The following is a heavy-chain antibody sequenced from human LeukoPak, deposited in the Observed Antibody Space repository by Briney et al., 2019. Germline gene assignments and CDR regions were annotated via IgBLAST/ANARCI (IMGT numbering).Heavy chain of an antibody. CDR3: VRGFSGVVGDH. CDR1: SGSFSGYY. CDR2: IKDGGIT. J-gene: IGHJ4*02. D-gene: IGHD3-10*01. Sequence: SETLSLTCTVCSGSFSGYYWSWIRLPPGKGLEWIGEIKDGGITNYNPSLRSRVTISKDTSNNQLSQKLHSATAADTAVYYCVRGFSGVVGDHWGQGSLVTVSS. V-gene: IGHV4-34*01.